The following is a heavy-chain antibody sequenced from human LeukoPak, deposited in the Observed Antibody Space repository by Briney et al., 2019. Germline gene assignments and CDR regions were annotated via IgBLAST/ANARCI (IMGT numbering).Heavy chain of an antibody. CDR2: IYYSGST. Sequence: SETLSLTCTVSGGSISSSSYYWGWVRQPPGKGLEWIGSIYYSGSTYYNPSLKSRVTISVDTSKNQFSLKLSSVTAADTAVYYCARTLHYDILTGYSYYYMDVWGKGTTVTVSS. V-gene: IGHV4-39*01. J-gene: IGHJ6*03. CDR1: GGSISSSSYY. CDR3: ARTLHYDILTGYSYYYMDV. D-gene: IGHD3-9*01.